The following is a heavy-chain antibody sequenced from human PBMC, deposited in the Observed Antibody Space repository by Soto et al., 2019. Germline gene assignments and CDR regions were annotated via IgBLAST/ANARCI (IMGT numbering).Heavy chain of an antibody. V-gene: IGHV1-3*04. Sequence: QVQVVQSGAGVKKPGATANVSCKASGYRFTAYDMHWVRQAPGQRLEWLGWINTATGDTKYSPSFQGRVTLTRDTSATTAYMELSRLRFEDTAVYYCARTRGYCSGGSCYPLDYWGQGTLVTVSS. CDR2: INTATGDT. CDR3: ARTRGYCSGGSCYPLDY. CDR1: GYRFTAYD. D-gene: IGHD2-15*01. J-gene: IGHJ4*02.